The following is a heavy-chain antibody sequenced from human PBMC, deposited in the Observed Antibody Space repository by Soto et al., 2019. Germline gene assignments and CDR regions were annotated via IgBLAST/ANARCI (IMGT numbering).Heavy chain of an antibody. V-gene: IGHV3-15*01. Sequence: GVSLRLSCAASGFTFSNAWMSWVRQAPGKGLEWVGRIKSKTDGGTTDYAAPVKGRFTISRDDSKNTLYLQMNSLKTEDTAVYYCSTVTAYYYDSSGYYWGQGTLVTVSS. CDR1: GFTFSNAW. CDR3: STVTAYYYDSSGYY. CDR2: IKSKTDGGTT. J-gene: IGHJ4*02. D-gene: IGHD3-22*01.